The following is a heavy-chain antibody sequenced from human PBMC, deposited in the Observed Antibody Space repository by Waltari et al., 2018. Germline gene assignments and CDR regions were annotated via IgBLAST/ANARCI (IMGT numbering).Heavy chain of an antibody. CDR3: ARHDKTGFGPRFDY. CDR1: AVSISNSY. Sequence: QVQLQESGPGLVKPSEPLSLTCFVSAVSISNSYWSWLRQPPGKGLEWIGYIYYSGSTDYNPSLKSRVTISVDTSKKQFSLRLSSVTAADTAVYYCARHDKTGFGPRFDYWGQGTLVTVSS. J-gene: IGHJ4*02. D-gene: IGHD3-10*01. V-gene: IGHV4-59*08. CDR2: IYYSGST.